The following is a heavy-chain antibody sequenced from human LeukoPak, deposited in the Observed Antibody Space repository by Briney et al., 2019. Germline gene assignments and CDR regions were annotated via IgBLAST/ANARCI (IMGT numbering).Heavy chain of an antibody. Sequence: SETLSLTCTVSGGSISSTSYYWGWIRQPPGKGLEWIGSISYSGSTNYNPSLKSRVTISVDTSKNQFSLKLSSVTAADTTVYYCGGAGCSGGSCYQQPDYWGQGTLVTVSS. J-gene: IGHJ4*02. CDR2: ISYSGST. V-gene: IGHV4-39*07. CDR3: GGAGCSGGSCYQQPDY. D-gene: IGHD2-15*01. CDR1: GGSISSTSYY.